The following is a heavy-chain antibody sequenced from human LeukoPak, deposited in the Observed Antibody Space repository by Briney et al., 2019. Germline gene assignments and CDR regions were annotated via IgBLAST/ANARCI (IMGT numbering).Heavy chain of an antibody. Sequence: SETLSLTCAVYGGSFSGYYWSWIRQPPGKGLEWIGEINHSGSTNYNPPLKSRVTISVDTSKNQFSLKLSSVTAADTAVYYCARGRGYYHYYYMDVWGKGTTVTVSS. CDR1: GGSFSGYY. D-gene: IGHD3-3*01. V-gene: IGHV4-34*01. J-gene: IGHJ6*03. CDR2: INHSGST. CDR3: ARGRGYYHYYYMDV.